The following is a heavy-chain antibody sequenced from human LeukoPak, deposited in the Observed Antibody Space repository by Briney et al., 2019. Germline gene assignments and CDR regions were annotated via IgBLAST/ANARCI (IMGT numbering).Heavy chain of an antibody. CDR3: ARRQSGMELLWFGELSAWFDP. J-gene: IGHJ5*02. D-gene: IGHD3-10*01. Sequence: PSETLSLTCAVYGGSFSGYYWSWIRQPPGKGLEWIGEINHSGSTNYNPSLKSRVTISVDTSKNQFSLKLSSVTAADTAVYYCARRQSGMELLWFGELSAWFDPWGQGTLVTVSS. V-gene: IGHV4-34*01. CDR2: INHSGST. CDR1: GGSFSGYY.